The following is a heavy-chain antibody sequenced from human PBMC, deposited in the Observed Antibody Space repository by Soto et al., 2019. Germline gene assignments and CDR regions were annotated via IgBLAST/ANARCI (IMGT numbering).Heavy chain of an antibody. J-gene: IGHJ6*02. V-gene: IGHV5-51*01. CDR1: GYSFTNYW. Sequence: GESLKISCKGSGYSFTNYWIAWVRQMPAKGLEWMGIIYPADSETRYSPSFQGQVTISADKSINTAYLQWSSLKASDTAIYYCARHETVNRYYYYGLDVWGQGTTVTVSS. CDR2: IYPADSET. D-gene: IGHD4-4*01. CDR3: ARHETVNRYYYYGLDV.